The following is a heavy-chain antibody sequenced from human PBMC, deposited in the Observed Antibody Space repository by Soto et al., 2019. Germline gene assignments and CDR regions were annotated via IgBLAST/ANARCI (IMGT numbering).Heavy chain of an antibody. J-gene: IGHJ4*02. CDR3: ARRGSGSYSDY. D-gene: IGHD3-10*01. Sequence: QLQLQESGPGLVKPSETLSLTCTVSGGSISSSSYYWGWIRQPPGKGLEWIGRIYYSGSTYYNPALKSRVPIPVDTSKNQFSLKLSSVTAADTAVYYCARRGSGSYSDYWGQGTLVTVSS. CDR1: GGSISSSSYY. V-gene: IGHV4-39*01. CDR2: IYYSGST.